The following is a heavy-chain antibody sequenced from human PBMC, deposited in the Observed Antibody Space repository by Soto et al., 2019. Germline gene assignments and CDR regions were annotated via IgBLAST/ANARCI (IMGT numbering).Heavy chain of an antibody. J-gene: IGHJ5*02. CDR3: ARVTSMVRGVIDNWLDP. V-gene: IGHV1-69*01. Sequence: QVPLVQSEAEVKKPGSSVTVSCKASGGTFSSYAIHWVRQAPGQGLEWMVGISPMYGPAKYAQRFQGRVTITADESTTTVYMELNSLTSQDTAVYSCARVTSMVRGVIDNWLDPWGHGTLVTVSS. CDR1: GGTFSSYA. CDR2: ISPMYGPA. D-gene: IGHD3-10*01.